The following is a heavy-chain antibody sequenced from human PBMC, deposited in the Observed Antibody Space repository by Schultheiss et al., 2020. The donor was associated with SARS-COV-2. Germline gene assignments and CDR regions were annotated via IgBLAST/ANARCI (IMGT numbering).Heavy chain of an antibody. Sequence: GGSLRLSCAASGFTFSSYAMHWVRQAPGKGLEWVANIKQDGSEKYYVDSVKGRFTISRDNSKNTLYLQMNSLRAEDTAVYYCARDKSEAMVTIARMDVWGQGTTVTVSS. CDR2: IKQDGSEK. V-gene: IGHV3-7*03. J-gene: IGHJ6*02. CDR1: GFTFSSYA. CDR3: ARDKSEAMVTIARMDV. D-gene: IGHD5-18*01.